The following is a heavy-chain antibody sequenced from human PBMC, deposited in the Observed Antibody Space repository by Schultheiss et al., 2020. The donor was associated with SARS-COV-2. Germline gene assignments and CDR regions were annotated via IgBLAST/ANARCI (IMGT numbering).Heavy chain of an antibody. D-gene: IGHD3-22*01. V-gene: IGHV3-30*07. J-gene: IGHJ4*02. CDR2: IWYDGSNK. CDR3: AREFGHDSSGFDY. Sequence: GGSLRLSCAASGFTFSSYAMHWVRQAPGKGLEWVAVIWYDGSNKYYADSVKGRFTISRDNSKNTLYLQMNSLRAEDTAVYYCAREFGHDSSGFDYWGQGTLVTVSS. CDR1: GFTFSSYA.